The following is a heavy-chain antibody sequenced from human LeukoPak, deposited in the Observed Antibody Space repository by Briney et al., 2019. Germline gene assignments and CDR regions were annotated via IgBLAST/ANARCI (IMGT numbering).Heavy chain of an antibody. CDR1: GGTFSSYV. D-gene: IGHD5-24*01. CDR3: ARGTWLQSQAFDI. J-gene: IGHJ3*02. CDR2: IMPISGTA. Sequence: ASVKVSCKASGGTFSSYVINWVRQAPGQGLEWMGGIMPISGTANHAQKFQGRVTITADKSTSTAYMEVSSLRSEDTAMYYCARGTWLQSQAFDIWGQGTMVTVSS. V-gene: IGHV1-69*06.